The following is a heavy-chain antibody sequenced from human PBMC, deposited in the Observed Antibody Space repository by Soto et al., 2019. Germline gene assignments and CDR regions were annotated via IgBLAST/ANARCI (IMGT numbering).Heavy chain of an antibody. V-gene: IGHV4-4*02. CDR1: GDSISNSRW. J-gene: IGHJ3*01. D-gene: IGHD6-19*01. Sequence: QVQLQESGPGLVKPSGTLSLTCAVSGDSISNSRWWTWVRQPPGKGLEWIGDIFHSGDTNDNPSPTTRVATSGDYPRTHSSPKASSVTAAHTTVSYCAYSTGWSRPDVWGQGTLVTVSS. CDR2: IFHSGDT. CDR3: AYSTGWSRPDV.